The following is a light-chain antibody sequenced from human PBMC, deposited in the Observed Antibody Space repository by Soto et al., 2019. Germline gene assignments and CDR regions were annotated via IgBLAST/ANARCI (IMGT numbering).Light chain of an antibody. CDR2: WAS. Sequence: DIVMTQSPDSLAVSLGVRATINCKSSQSVSYSSNNKNYLAWYQQRPGQPPKLLIYWASIRESGVPDRFSASGSGTDFTLAISSLQAEDVAVYYCQQYYTSPYTFGQGTKLEIK. CDR1: QSVSYSSNNKNY. CDR3: QQYYTSPYT. V-gene: IGKV4-1*01. J-gene: IGKJ2*01.